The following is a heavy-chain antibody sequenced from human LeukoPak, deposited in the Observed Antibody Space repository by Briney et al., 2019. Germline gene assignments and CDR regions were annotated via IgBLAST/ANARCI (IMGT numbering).Heavy chain of an antibody. CDR1: GYTFTGYY. CDR2: INPNSGGT. D-gene: IGHD2-15*01. J-gene: IGHJ4*02. CDR3: ARGLRVAATPTCLGY. Sequence: ASVKVSCKASGYTFTGYYMHWVRQAPGQGLEWMGWINPNSGGTNYAQKFQGRVTMTRDTSISTAYMELSRLRSDDTAVYYCARGLRVAATPTCLGYWGQGTLVTVSS. V-gene: IGHV1-2*02.